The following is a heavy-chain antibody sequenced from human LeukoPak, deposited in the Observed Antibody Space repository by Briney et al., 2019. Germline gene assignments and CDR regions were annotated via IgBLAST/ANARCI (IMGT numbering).Heavy chain of an antibody. CDR2: INPNSGST. Sequence: ASVKVSCKASGYTFTGYYMHWVRQAPGQGLEWMGWINPNSGSTNYAQKFQGRVTMTRDTSISTAYMELSRLRSDDTAVYYCALSEYSSGWYRYWGQGTLVTVSS. D-gene: IGHD6-19*01. J-gene: IGHJ4*02. CDR3: ALSEYSSGWYRY. CDR1: GYTFTGYY. V-gene: IGHV1-2*02.